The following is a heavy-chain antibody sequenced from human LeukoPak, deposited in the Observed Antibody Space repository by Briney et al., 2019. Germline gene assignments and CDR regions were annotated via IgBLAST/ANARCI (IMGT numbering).Heavy chain of an antibody. V-gene: IGHV3-23*01. CDR1: GFTFSSYG. D-gene: IGHD6-13*01. J-gene: IGHJ4*02. Sequence: QTGGSLRLSCAASGFTFSSYGMSWVRQAPGKGLEGVSAISGSGGSTYYADSVKGRFTISRDKSKNTLYLQMNSLRAEDTAVYYCASAPPFSYSSSWFGLGDYWGQGTLVTVSS. CDR2: ISGSGGST. CDR3: ASAPPFSYSSSWFGLGDY.